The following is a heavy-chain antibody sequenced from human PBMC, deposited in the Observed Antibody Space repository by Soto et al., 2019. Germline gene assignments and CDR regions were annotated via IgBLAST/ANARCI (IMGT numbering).Heavy chain of an antibody. CDR1: GDTFSSYA. CDR3: ARDSSSWDSHNWFDP. CDR2: IIPIFATA. Sequence: QVQLVQSGAEVKKPGSSVTVSCKASGDTFSSYAISWVRQAPGQGLEWMGKIIPIFATATYEQKFQGRVTITAATSTSTVYMELSSLRSEDTAVYYCARDSSSWDSHNWFDPWGQGTLVTVSS. J-gene: IGHJ5*02. D-gene: IGHD6-13*01. V-gene: IGHV1-69*06.